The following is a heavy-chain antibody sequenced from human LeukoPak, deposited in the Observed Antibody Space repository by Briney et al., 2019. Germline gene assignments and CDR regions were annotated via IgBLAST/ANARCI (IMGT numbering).Heavy chain of an antibody. Sequence: NPGGSLRLSCAASGFTFSTYSMNWVRQAPGKGPEWVSSISGSSSYIYYADPAKGRFTISRDNAKNSLYLQMNSLRAEDTAVYYCARDSEDIVVVPAHMAFDIWGQGTMVTVSS. CDR3: ARDSEDIVVVPAHMAFDI. V-gene: IGHV3-21*01. D-gene: IGHD2-2*01. CDR2: ISGSSSYI. CDR1: GFTFSTYS. J-gene: IGHJ3*02.